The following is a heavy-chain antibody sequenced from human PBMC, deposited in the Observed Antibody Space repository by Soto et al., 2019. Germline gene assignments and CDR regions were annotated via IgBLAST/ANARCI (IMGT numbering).Heavy chain of an antibody. V-gene: IGHV1-69*06. CDR3: ARFVYYYSTGYVYYFDS. J-gene: IGHJ4*02. CDR2: IIPIFGTT. D-gene: IGHD3-22*01. CDR1: GGTFSNYG. Sequence: ASVKVSCKASGGTFSNYGISWVRQAPGQGLQWMGGIIPIFGTTNYAQKFQGRVTITVDKSTSAAYMELSSLRSEDTAVYYCARFVYYYSTGYVYYFDSGGQGTLVTFSS.